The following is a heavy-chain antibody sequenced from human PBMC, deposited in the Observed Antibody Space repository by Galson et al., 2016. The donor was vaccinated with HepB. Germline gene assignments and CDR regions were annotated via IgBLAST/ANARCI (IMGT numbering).Heavy chain of an antibody. CDR1: GGSISNYY. CDR3: ARDRGSAAGFDN. Sequence: ETLSLTCTVSGGSISNYYWSWIRQPPGKGLEWIAYIYYSGSTNQNPSLKSRVTISVDTSKNQFSLQLRSVTAADTAVYYCARDRGSAAGFDNWGQGTLVTVSS. CDR2: IYYSGST. D-gene: IGHD6-13*01. J-gene: IGHJ4*02. V-gene: IGHV4-59*01.